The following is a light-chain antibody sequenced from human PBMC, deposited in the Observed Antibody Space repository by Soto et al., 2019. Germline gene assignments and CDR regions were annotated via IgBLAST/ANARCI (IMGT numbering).Light chain of an antibody. CDR2: GTS. J-gene: IGKJ5*01. CDR3: QQYGSSPIT. V-gene: IGKV3-20*01. Sequence: EIVLTQSPGTLSVSPGERATLSCRASQTISSNYLAWYQQKPGQAPSLLIYGTSSRATGIPDRFSGSGSGTDFTLTISRLEPEDFAVYYCQQYGSSPITFGQGTRLEIK. CDR1: QTISSNY.